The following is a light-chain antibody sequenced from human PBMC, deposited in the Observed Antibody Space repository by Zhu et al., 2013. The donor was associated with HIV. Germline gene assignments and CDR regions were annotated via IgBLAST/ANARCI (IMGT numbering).Light chain of an antibody. CDR2: ETS. V-gene: IGKV3D-15*01. Sequence: EIVMTQSPATLSVSPGERATLSCRASQSVSSNLAWYQQKPGQAPRLLMYETSTRAAGIPARFSGSGSVRDFTLTITGLEPEDFAVYYCQQYGSSPLTFGGGT. J-gene: IGKJ4*01. CDR1: QSVSSN. CDR3: QQYGSSPLT.